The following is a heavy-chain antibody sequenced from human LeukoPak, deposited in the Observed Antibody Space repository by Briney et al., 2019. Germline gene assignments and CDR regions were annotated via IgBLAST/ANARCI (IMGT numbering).Heavy chain of an antibody. D-gene: IGHD5-12*01. V-gene: IGHV3-66*02. CDR2: IYSGGST. CDR1: GFTVSSNY. CDR3: ARVGLIAIRAFDI. J-gene: IGHJ3*02. Sequence: GESLRLSCAASGFTVSSNYMSWVRQAPGKGLEWVSVIYSGGSTYYADSVKGRFTISRDNSKNTLYLQMNSLRAEDTAVYYCARVGLIAIRAFDIWGQGTMVTVSS.